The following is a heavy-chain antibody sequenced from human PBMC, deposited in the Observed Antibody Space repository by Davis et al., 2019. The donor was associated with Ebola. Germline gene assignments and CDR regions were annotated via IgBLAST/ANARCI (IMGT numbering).Heavy chain of an antibody. CDR1: GFTFSSYE. J-gene: IGHJ4*02. D-gene: IGHD2-15*01. Sequence: GESLKISCAASGFTFSSYEMNWVRQAPGKGLEWVSYISSSGSTIYYADSVKGRFTISRDNAKNSLYLQMNSLRAEDTAVYYCARRAFDCSGGSCSRIGTFDYWGQGTLVTVSS. CDR3: ARRAFDCSGGSCSRIGTFDY. CDR2: ISSSGSTI. V-gene: IGHV3-48*03.